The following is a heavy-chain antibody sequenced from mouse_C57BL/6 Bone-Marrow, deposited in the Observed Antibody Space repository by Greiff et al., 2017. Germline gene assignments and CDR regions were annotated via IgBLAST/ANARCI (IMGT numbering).Heavy chain of an antibody. D-gene: IGHD1-1*01. CDR2: IYPRSGNT. CDR3: ARRGNTTVEVPEADY. V-gene: IGHV1-81*01. Sequence: VQLQESGAELARPGASVKLSCKASGYTFTSYGISWVKQRTGQGLEWIGEIYPRSGNTYYNEKFKGKATLTADKSSSTAYVELRSLTSEDSAVYFCARRGNTTVEVPEADYWGQGTTLTVSS. CDR1: GYTFTSYG. J-gene: IGHJ2*01.